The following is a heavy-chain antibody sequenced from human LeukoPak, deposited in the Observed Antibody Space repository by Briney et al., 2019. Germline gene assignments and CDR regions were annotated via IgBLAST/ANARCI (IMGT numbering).Heavy chain of an antibody. D-gene: IGHD6-19*01. CDR3: ARDSVSSGWYFDY. Sequence: GGSLRLSCAASGFTLSIYAMSWVRQAPGKGLEWVSATSSSDAGTYYADSVRGRFTISRDNSKNTLYLQMNSLRAEDAAVYYCARDSVSSGWYFDYWGQGTLVTVSS. CDR1: GFTLSIYA. V-gene: IGHV3-23*01. CDR2: TSSSDAGT. J-gene: IGHJ4*02.